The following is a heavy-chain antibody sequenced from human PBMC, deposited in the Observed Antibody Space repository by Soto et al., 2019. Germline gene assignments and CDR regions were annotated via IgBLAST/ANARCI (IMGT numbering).Heavy chain of an antibody. V-gene: IGHV1-69*01. J-gene: IGHJ6*02. Sequence: QVQLVQSGAEVKKPGSSVKVSCKASGGTFNTYAISWVRQAPGQGLEWMGGIIPIFGTANYAQKFQGRVTITADDSTRTGYMDLSSLISEYTAVFYCARDLITMVRGDYYYGWAVWGQGTTVTVPS. D-gene: IGHD3-10*01. CDR2: IIPIFGTA. CDR3: ARDLITMVRGDYYYGWAV. CDR1: GGTFNTYA.